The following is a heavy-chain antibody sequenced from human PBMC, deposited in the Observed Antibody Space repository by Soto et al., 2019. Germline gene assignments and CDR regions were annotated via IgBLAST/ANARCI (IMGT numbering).Heavy chain of an antibody. D-gene: IGHD3-3*01. CDR2: INPKSGGT. CDR3: ARDLAKGGWSAGFDY. Sequence: GASVKVSCKASGYTFTVSYMHWVRQAPGQGLEWMGWINPKSGGTMYPQKFQGRVTMTWDTSISTAYMALTRLRSDDTDVYYCARDLAKGGWSAGFDYWGQGTLVTVSS. CDR1: GYTFTVSY. V-gene: IGHV1-2*02. J-gene: IGHJ4*02.